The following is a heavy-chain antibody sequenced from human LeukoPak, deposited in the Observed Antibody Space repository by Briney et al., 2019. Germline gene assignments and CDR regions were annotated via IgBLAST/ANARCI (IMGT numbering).Heavy chain of an antibody. CDR2: IYYSGST. Sequence: SETLSLTCIVSGGSISSSSYYWDWIRQPPGKGLEWIGSIYYSGSTYYNPSLKSRVTISVDTSKNQFPLNLSSVTATDTAVYYCASQGGGISGYYYSYWGQGTLVTVSS. CDR3: ASQGGGISGYYYSY. J-gene: IGHJ4*02. D-gene: IGHD3-22*01. CDR1: GGSISSSSYY. V-gene: IGHV4-39*01.